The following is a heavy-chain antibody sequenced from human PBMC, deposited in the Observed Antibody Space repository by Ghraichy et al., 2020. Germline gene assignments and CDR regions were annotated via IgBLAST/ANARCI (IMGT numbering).Heavy chain of an antibody. D-gene: IGHD6-13*01. V-gene: IGHV4-34*01. CDR3: ARGLPGSSSWYLFGWYFDL. CDR1: GGSFSGYY. CDR2: INHSGST. J-gene: IGHJ2*01. Sequence: SETLSLTCAVYGGSFSGYYRSWIRQPPGKGLEWIGEINHSGSTNYNPSLKSRVTISVDTSKNQFSLKLSSVTAADTAVYYCARGLPGSSSWYLFGWYFDLWGRGTLVTGSS.